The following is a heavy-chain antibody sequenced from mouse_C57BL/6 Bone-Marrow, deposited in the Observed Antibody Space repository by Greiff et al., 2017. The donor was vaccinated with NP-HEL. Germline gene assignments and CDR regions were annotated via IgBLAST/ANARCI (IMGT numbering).Heavy chain of an antibody. CDR1: GYTFTSYW. J-gene: IGHJ3*01. D-gene: IGHD2-2*01. Sequence: QVQLQQPGAELVRPGTSVKLSCKASGYTFTSYWMHWVKQRPGQGLEWIGVIDPSDSYTNYNQKFKGKATLTVDTSSSPAYMQLSSLTSEDSAVYYCARGVTTGPWFAYWGQGTLVTVSA. CDR3: ARGVTTGPWFAY. V-gene: IGHV1-59*01. CDR2: IDPSDSYT.